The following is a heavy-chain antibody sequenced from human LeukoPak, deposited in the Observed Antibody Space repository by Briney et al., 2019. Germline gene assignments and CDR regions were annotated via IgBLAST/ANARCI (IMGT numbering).Heavy chain of an antibody. J-gene: IGHJ4*02. CDR3: ARDYYCSSFSCSFDY. CDR2: TYYRSKWYN. D-gene: IGHD2-2*01. V-gene: IGHV6-1*01. Sequence: SQTLSLTCAISGDSVSSNSAAWNWIRQSPSRGLEWLGRTYYRSKWYNEYAVSVTSRITINPDTPKNQFSLHLNSVTPEDTAVYYCARDYYCSSFSCSFDYWGQGTLVTVSS. CDR1: GDSVSSNSAA.